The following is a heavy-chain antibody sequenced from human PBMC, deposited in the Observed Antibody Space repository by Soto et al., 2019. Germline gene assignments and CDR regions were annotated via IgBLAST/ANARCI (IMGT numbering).Heavy chain of an antibody. CDR2: ISYDGSNK. J-gene: IGHJ6*02. CDR3: AKGPRQSSGTRIRNYYYGMDV. Sequence: QVQLVESGGGVVQPGRSLRLSCAASGFTFSSYGMHWVRQAPGKGLEWVAVISYDGSNKYYADSVKGRFTISRDNSKNTLYLQMNSLRAEDTAVYYCAKGPRQSSGTRIRNYYYGMDVWGQGTTVTVSS. V-gene: IGHV3-30*18. CDR1: GFTFSSYG. D-gene: IGHD3-10*01.